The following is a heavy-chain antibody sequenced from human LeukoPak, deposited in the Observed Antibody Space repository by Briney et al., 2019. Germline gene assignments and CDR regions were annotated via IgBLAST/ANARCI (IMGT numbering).Heavy chain of an antibody. Sequence: PSETLSLTCAVYGGSFSGYYWSWIRQSPGKGLEWIVEINHSGSTNYNPSLKSRVTISVDPSKNQFSLRLSSVTAADTAVYYCARRRQYDSSLFWNFDLWGRGTLVTVSS. CDR2: INHSGST. J-gene: IGHJ2*01. D-gene: IGHD6-6*01. CDR3: ARRRQYDSSLFWNFDL. V-gene: IGHV4-34*01. CDR1: GGSFSGYY.